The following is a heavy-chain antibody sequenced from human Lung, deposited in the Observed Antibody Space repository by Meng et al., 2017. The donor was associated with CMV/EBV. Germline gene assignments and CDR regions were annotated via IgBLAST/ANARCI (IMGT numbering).Heavy chain of an antibody. V-gene: IGHV3-11*04. J-gene: IGHJ5*02. CDR3: ARDFSAVHNWFDA. Sequence: CAASGFIFSDYYMTWIRQAPGKGLECVSYISSSGSIKKYADSVEGRFTISRDNAKKSLYLQMNSLRAEDTAFYYCARDFSAVHNWFDAWGQGTLVTVSS. D-gene: IGHD1-26*01. CDR1: GFIFSDYY. CDR2: ISSSGSIK.